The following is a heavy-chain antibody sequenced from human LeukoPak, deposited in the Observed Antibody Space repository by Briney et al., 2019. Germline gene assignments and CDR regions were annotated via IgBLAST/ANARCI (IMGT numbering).Heavy chain of an antibody. D-gene: IGHD4-23*01. CDR2: INSDGSST. J-gene: IGHJ6*02. CDR3: ARGYDYGGKGYGMDV. CDR1: GFTLSSYW. Sequence: GRSRRLSCAAAGFTLSSYWMHWVRQPPGKGLVWVSRINSDGSSTSYADSVKGRFTISRDNAKNTLYLQMNSLRAEDTAVYYCARGYDYGGKGYGMDVWGQGTTVTVSS. V-gene: IGHV3-74*01.